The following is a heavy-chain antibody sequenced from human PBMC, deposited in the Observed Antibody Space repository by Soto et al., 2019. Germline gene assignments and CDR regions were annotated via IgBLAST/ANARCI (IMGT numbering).Heavy chain of an antibody. CDR1: GFTFNNYA. CDR3: AKDRLAGNFDY. Sequence: GGSLRLSCAASGFTFNNYAMNWVRQAPGKGLEWVATISATGGSTYYADSVKGRFAISRDNSKNTLYLQMNGLRVEDTAVYYCAKDRLAGNFDYWGQGTQVTVSS. CDR2: ISATGGST. V-gene: IGHV3-23*01. J-gene: IGHJ4*02.